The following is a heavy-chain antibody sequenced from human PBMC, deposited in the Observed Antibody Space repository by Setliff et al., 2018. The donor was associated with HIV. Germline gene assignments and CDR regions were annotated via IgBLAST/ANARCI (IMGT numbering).Heavy chain of an antibody. D-gene: IGHD6-13*01. J-gene: IGHJ5*02. CDR3: ARDFSGQQLVGGWFDP. V-gene: IGHV1-69*13. CDR1: GGTFSSYV. CDR2: IIPIFGTA. Sequence: ASVKVSCKASGGTFSSYVISWVRQAPGRGLEWMGGIIPIFGTANYAQKFQGRVTITADESTSTAYMELSSLRSDDTAVYYCARDFSGQQLVGGWFDPWGQGTLVTVSS.